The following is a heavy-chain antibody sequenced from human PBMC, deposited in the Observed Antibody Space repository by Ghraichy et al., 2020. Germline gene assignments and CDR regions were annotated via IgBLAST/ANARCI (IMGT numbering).Heavy chain of an antibody. CDR3: ARVDGLSFDS. CDR1: GYTFPTYD. CDR2: MNPATGNT. V-gene: IGHV1-8*01. D-gene: IGHD2-21*01. Sequence: ASVKVSCEAPGYTFPTYDINWVRQAPGQGLEWMGWMNPATGNTGYAQRFQGRVTMTRSTSINTAYMELSSLRSDDTAVYYCARVDGLSFDSWGQGTLVTVSS. J-gene: IGHJ4*02.